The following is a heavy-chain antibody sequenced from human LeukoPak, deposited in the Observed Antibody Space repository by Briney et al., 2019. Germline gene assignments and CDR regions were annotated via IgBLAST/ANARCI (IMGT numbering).Heavy chain of an antibody. CDR1: VDTFTGYY. J-gene: IGHJ5*02. Sequence: VAVKVSCKPSVDTFTGYYMCSVPPAPRQRLEWMGWINPNSGGTNYAQTFRGRVTMTRDTTISTAYMELSRLRSIATAVYYCAREGKGLSWGQGTLVTVSS. D-gene: IGHD2-15*01. V-gene: IGHV1-2*02. CDR2: INPNSGGT. CDR3: AREGKGLS.